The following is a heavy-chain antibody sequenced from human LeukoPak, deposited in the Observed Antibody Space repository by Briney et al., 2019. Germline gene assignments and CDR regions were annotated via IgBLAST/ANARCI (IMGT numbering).Heavy chain of an antibody. CDR2: IYYSGST. CDR1: GGSVSSGSYY. CDR3: ARVTMIVVVTWFDP. Sequence: SETLSLTCTVSGGSVSSGSYYWSWIRQPPGKGLEWIGYIYYSGSTNYNPSLKSRVTISVDTSKNQFSLKLSSVTAADTAVYYCARVTMIVVVTWFDPWGQGTLVTVSS. V-gene: IGHV4-61*01. J-gene: IGHJ5*02. D-gene: IGHD3-22*01.